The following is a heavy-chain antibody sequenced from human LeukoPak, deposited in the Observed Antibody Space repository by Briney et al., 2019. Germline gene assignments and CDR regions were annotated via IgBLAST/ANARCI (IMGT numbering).Heavy chain of an antibody. D-gene: IGHD6-13*01. Sequence: SETLSLTCTVSGYSISSSYYWGWIRQPPGKGLEWIGSIYHSGSTYYNPSLKSRVTISVDTSKNQFSLKLSSVTAADTAVYYCARRSMTAAAGTDYFDYWGQGTLVTVSS. CDR2: IYHSGST. CDR3: ARRSMTAAAGTDYFDY. V-gene: IGHV4-38-2*02. J-gene: IGHJ4*02. CDR1: GYSISSSYY.